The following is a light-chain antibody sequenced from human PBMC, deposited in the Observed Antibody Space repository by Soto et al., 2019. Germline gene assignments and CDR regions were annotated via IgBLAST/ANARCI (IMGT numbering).Light chain of an antibody. Sequence: IQLSQSPASLSASVGDRVTITCRASQGIGSYLAWYQQKPGEAPKLLIFAASTLQSGVPSRFSGSGSGTDFTLTISSLQAEDFAPYYCQQLSTYPSTFGGGTKVDI. V-gene: IGKV1-9*01. CDR1: QGIGSY. CDR3: QQLSTYPST. J-gene: IGKJ4*01. CDR2: AAS.